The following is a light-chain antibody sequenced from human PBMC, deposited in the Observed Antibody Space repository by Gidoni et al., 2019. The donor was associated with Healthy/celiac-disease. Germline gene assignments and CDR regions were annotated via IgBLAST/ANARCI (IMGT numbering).Light chain of an antibody. CDR3: QQSYTTWT. CDR2: AAS. V-gene: IGKV1-39*01. CDR1: QSISSY. J-gene: IGKJ1*01. Sequence: DIQMTQSPSSLSASVGDRVTITCRASQSISSYLSWYQQKPGKAPKLLIYAASSLQSEVPSRFSGSGSATDFTLTSSSLQPEDFATYYCQQSYTTWTFGQGTKVEIK.